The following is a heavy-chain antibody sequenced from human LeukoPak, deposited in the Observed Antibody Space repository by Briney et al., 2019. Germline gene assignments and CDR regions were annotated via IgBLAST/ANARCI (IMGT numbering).Heavy chain of an antibody. CDR1: GFTFSGSP. Sequence: GGSLRLSCGASGFTFSGSPILWVRQASGKGLEWVGRIRSKADNYATAYAASVQGRCTISRDDSKSTAYLQLNSLKTEDTAVYYCTQSNYWGQGALVTVSS. CDR3: TQSNY. CDR2: IRSKADNYAT. J-gene: IGHJ4*02. V-gene: IGHV3-73*01.